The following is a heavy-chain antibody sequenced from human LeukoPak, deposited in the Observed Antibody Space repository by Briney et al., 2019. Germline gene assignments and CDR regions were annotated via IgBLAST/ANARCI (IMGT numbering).Heavy chain of an antibody. CDR3: ARVELLWFGELLSTRPDAFDI. Sequence: GGSLRLSCAASGFTFSSYWMSGVRQAPGKGLEWVANIKQDGSEKYYVDSVKGRFTISRDNAKNSLYLQMNSLRAEDTAVYYCARVELLWFGELLSTRPDAFDIWGQGTMVTVSS. CDR1: GFTFSSYW. D-gene: IGHD3-10*01. V-gene: IGHV3-7*01. CDR2: IKQDGSEK. J-gene: IGHJ3*02.